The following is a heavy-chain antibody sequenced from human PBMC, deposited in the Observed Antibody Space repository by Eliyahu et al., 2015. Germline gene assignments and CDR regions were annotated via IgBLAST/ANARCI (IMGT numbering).Heavy chain of an antibody. CDR2: ISSSSSYI. V-gene: IGHV3-21*01. CDR3: ARAIELVADV. CDR1: GFTFSSYG. Sequence: EVQLVESGGGLVKPGGSLRLSCAASGFTFSSYGMNWVRQAPGKGLEWVSSISSSSSYIYYADSVKGRFTISRDNAKNSLYLQMNSLRAEDTAVYYCARAIELVADVWGQGTTVTVSS. J-gene: IGHJ6*02. D-gene: IGHD2-15*01.